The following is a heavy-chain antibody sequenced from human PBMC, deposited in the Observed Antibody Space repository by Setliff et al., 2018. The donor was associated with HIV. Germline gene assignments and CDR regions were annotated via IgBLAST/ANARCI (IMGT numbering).Heavy chain of an antibody. D-gene: IGHD4-17*01. V-gene: IGHV1-69*10. J-gene: IGHJ3*02. CDR1: GDNFNNVA. CDR2: IIPIVDKT. CDR3: AREPDYGIRDAFDI. Sequence: SVKVSCKASGDNFNNVAFNWVRQAPGQGLEWMGGIIPIVDKTNYAQKFQGRVAITADKSTITAYMELSSLRSEDTAVYYCAREPDYGIRDAFDIWGQGTMVTVSS.